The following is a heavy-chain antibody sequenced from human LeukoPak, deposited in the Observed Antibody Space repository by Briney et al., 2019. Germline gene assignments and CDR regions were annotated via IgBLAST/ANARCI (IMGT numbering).Heavy chain of an antibody. V-gene: IGHV4-4*07. CDR1: GGSISSYY. J-gene: IGHJ5*02. CDR3: AREGRVWFGELLYVNWFDP. CDR2: IYTSGST. D-gene: IGHD3-10*01. Sequence: SETLSLTCTVSGGSISSYYWSWIRQPAGKGPEWIGRIYTSGSTNYNPSLKSRVTMSVDTSKNQFSLKLSSVTAADTAVYYCAREGRVWFGELLYVNWFDPWGQGTLVTVSS.